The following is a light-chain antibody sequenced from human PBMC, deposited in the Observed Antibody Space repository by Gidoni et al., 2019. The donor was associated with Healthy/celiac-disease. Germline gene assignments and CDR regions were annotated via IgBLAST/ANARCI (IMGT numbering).Light chain of an antibody. CDR2: GAS. CDR1: QSVSSN. J-gene: IGKJ2*01. CDR3: QQYNNWPPYT. Sequence: EIVMTQSPATLSVSPGERATLACRASQSVSSNLAWYQQKPGQAPRLLIYGASTRATGIPARFSGSRSGTEFTLTISSLQSEDFAVYYCQQYNNWPPYTFXQXTKLEIK. V-gene: IGKV3-15*01.